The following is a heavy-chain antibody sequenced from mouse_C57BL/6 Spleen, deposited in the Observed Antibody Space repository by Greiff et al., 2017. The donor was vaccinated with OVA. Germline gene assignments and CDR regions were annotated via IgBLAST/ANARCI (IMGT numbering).Heavy chain of an antibody. J-gene: IGHJ4*01. D-gene: IGHD2-2*01. CDR3: ARKRGGYPYYYAMDY. CDR1: GYTFTSYW. Sequence: VQLQQPGTELVKPGASVKLSCKASGYTFTSYWMHRVKQRPGQGLEWIGNINPSNGGTNYNEKFKSKATLTVDKSSSTAYMQLSSLTSEDSAVYHCARKRGGYPYYYAMDYWGQGTSVTVSS. V-gene: IGHV1-53*01. CDR2: INPSNGGT.